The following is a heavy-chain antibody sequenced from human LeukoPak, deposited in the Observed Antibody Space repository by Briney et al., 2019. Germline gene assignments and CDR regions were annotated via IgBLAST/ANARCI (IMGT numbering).Heavy chain of an antibody. Sequence: GGSLRLSCAASGFTFSSYAMHWVRQAPGKGLEWVAVISYDGSNKYYADSVKGRFTISRDNSKNTLYLQMNSLRAEDTAVYYCARELSGSYYFDYWGQGTLVTVYS. CDR2: ISYDGSNK. CDR3: ARELSGSYYFDY. CDR1: GFTFSSYA. D-gene: IGHD1-26*01. V-gene: IGHV3-30*01. J-gene: IGHJ4*02.